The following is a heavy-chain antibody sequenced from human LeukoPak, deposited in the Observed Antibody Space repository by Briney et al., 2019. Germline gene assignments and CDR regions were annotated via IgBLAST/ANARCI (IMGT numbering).Heavy chain of an antibody. Sequence: SETLSLTCTVSGGSISSYYWSWIRQPAGKGLEWIGRIYTSGSTNYNPSLKSRVTMSVDTSKNQFSLKLSSVTAADTAVYYCARDHGSGSYGVMWFDPSGQGTLVTVSS. CDR2: IYTSGST. D-gene: IGHD3-10*01. CDR1: GGSISSYY. J-gene: IGHJ5*02. V-gene: IGHV4-4*07. CDR3: ARDHGSGSYGVMWFDP.